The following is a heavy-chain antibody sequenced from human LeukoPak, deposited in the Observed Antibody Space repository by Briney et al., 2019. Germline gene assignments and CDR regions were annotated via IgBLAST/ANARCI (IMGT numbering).Heavy chain of an antibody. CDR1: GFTFSSYS. J-gene: IGHJ4*02. V-gene: IGHV3-21*01. CDR2: ISSSSSYI. D-gene: IGHD2-2*01. CDR3: ARVGSTSTALVFDH. Sequence: GGSLRLSCAASGFTFSSYSMNWVRQAPGKGLEWVSSISSSSSYIYYADSVKGRFTISRDNAKNSLYLQMNSLRAEDTAVYYCARVGSTSTALVFDHWGQGTLVTVSS.